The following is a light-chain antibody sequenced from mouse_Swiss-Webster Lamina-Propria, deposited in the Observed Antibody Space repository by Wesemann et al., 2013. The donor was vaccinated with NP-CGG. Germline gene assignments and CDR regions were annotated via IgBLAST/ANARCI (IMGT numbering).Light chain of an antibody. V-gene: IGKV12-41*01. CDR1: ENIYSY. CDR3: QHFWSTPPT. J-gene: IGKJ1*01. CDR2: NAK. Sequence: DIQMTQSPASLSASVGETVTITCRASENIYSYLAWYQQKQGKSPQLLVYNAKTLADGVPSRFSGSGSGTQYSLKINSLQPEDFGSYYCQHFWSTPPTFGGGTKLEIK.